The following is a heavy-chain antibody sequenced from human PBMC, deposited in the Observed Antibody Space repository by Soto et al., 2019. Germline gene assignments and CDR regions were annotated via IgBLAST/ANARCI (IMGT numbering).Heavy chain of an antibody. CDR2: INPKTGAT. CDR1: GYTFTAYY. Sequence: QVQLVQSGAAVEKPGASMKVSCKASGYTFTAYYIHWVRQAPGQGLEWMGWINPKTGATETAQRSQGRVTLTWETPISTASMDLSRLTSDDTAVYFCAREIEVVGSGSFDYWGRGTLLTVSS. CDR3: AREIEVVGSGSFDY. J-gene: IGHJ4*02. D-gene: IGHD6-19*01. V-gene: IGHV1-2*02.